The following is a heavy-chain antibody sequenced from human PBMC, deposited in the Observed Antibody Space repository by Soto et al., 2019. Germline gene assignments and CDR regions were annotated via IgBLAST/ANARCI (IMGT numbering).Heavy chain of an antibody. Sequence: SVKVSCKASGYTFTAYYVHWVRQAPGQGLEWMGWINPNSGGTNYAQKFQGRVTMTRDTSISTAFMELSRLIFDDTAVYFCARDQGGKHYYDNSGYYYYFDYWGQGTLVTVSS. V-gene: IGHV1-2*02. J-gene: IGHJ4*02. D-gene: IGHD3-22*01. CDR1: GYTFTAYY. CDR2: INPNSGGT. CDR3: ARDQGGKHYYDNSGYYYYFDY.